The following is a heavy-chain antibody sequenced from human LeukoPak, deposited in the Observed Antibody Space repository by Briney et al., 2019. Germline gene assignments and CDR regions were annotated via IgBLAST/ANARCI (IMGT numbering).Heavy chain of an antibody. CDR2: ITSSSSYI. J-gene: IGHJ5*02. CDR1: EFTFSDYS. CDR3: AAVYSEFDP. V-gene: IGHV3-21*04. Sequence: GGSLRLSCAASEFTFSDYSMNWVRQAPGKGLEWVSSITSSSSYIYYADSVKGRFTISRDNAKNALYLQMNSLRSEDTAVYYCAAVYSEFDPWGQGTLVTVSS. D-gene: IGHD2-8*01.